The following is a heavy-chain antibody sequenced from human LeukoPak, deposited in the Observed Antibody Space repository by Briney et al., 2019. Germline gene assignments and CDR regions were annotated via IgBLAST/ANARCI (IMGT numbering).Heavy chain of an antibody. D-gene: IGHD1-26*01. V-gene: IGHV4-30-2*01. CDR3: ARGTGIVGATPFDY. J-gene: IGHJ4*02. CDR2: IYHSGST. CDR1: GVSISSGGYS. Sequence: PSQTLSLTCAVSGVSISSGGYSWSWIRQPPGKGLEWIGYIYHSGSTYYSPSLKSRVTISVDRSKNQFSLKLSSVTAADTAVYYCARGTGIVGATPFDYWGQGTLVTVSS.